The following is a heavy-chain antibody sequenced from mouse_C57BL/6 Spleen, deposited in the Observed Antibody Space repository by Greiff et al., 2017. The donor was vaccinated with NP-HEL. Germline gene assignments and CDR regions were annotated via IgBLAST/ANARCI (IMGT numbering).Heavy chain of an antibody. CDR3: ARYYYPYYAMDY. CDR2: IYPGSGST. CDR1: GYTFTSYW. Sequence: QVQLQQPGAELVKPGASVKMSCKASGYTFTSYWITWVKQRPGQGLEWIGDIYPGSGSTNYNEKFKSKATLTVDTSSSTAYMQHSSLTSEDSAVYYCARYYYPYYAMDYWGQGTSVTVSS. J-gene: IGHJ4*01. D-gene: IGHD1-1*01. V-gene: IGHV1-55*01.